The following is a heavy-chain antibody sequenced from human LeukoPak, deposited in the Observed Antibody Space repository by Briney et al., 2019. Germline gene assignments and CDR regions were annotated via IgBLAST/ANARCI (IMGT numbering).Heavy chain of an antibody. D-gene: IGHD6-13*01. V-gene: IGHV4-34*01. J-gene: IGHJ1*01. CDR2: INHSGST. CDR1: GGSLSGYY. Sequence: SETLSLTCAVYGGSLSGYYWNWIRQPPGKGLEWIGEINHSGSTNYNPSLKSRVTISVDKSKNQFSLKLSSVTAADTAVYYCARGRIAAALWGQGTLVTVSS. CDR3: ARGRIAAAL.